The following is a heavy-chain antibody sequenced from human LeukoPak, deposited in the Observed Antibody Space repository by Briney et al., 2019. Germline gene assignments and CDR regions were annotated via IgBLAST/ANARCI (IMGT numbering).Heavy chain of an antibody. V-gene: IGHV4-39*01. Sequence: KPSETLSLTRTVSGGSISSSSYYWGWIRQPPGKGLEWIGGIYYSGSTYYNPSLKSRVTISVDTSKNQFSLKLSSVTAADTAVYYCARRAVVGVPAAPWAFDIWGQGTMVTVSS. CDR3: ARRAVVGVPAAPWAFDI. J-gene: IGHJ3*02. CDR1: GGSISSSSYY. CDR2: IYYSGST. D-gene: IGHD2-2*01.